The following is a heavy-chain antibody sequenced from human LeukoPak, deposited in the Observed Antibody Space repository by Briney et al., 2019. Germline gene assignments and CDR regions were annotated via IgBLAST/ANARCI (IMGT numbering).Heavy chain of an antibody. V-gene: IGHV4-59*08. J-gene: IGHJ4*02. CDR3: ARHYNYDSGGDPFDF. Sequence: SETLSLTCTVSGGPISSYYWSWIRQPPGKGLECIGYIYYSGDTNYNPSLKSRVSMSLDTSKNQLSLKLSSVTAADTAVYYCARHYNYDSGGDPFDFWGQGTLVTVSS. D-gene: IGHD3-22*01. CDR1: GGPISSYY. CDR2: IYYSGDT.